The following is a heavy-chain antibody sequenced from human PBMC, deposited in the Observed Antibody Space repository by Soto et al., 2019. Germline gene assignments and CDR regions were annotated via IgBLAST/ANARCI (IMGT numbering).Heavy chain of an antibody. CDR3: ARADFWSGYYTGAYYYGMDV. D-gene: IGHD3-3*01. CDR1: GGTFSSYA. Sequence: ASVKVCCKASGGTFSSYAISWVRQAPGQGLEWMGGIIPIFGTANYAQKFQGRVTIAADESTSTAYMELSSLRSEDTAVYYCARADFWSGYYTGAYYYGMDVWGQGTTVTVSS. V-gene: IGHV1-69*13. J-gene: IGHJ6*02. CDR2: IIPIFGTA.